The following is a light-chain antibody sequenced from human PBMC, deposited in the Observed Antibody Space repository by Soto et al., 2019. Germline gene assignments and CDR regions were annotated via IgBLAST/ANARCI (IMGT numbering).Light chain of an antibody. J-gene: IGLJ3*02. Sequence: QSALTQPASGSGSPGQSSTISCSGTTSDVGIYNLVSWYQQHPGKAPKLVIYEVDKRPSGVSNRFSGSRSGNTASLTISGVQSEDEADYYCSSYQGSRGVFGGGTTLTV. V-gene: IGLV2-23*02. CDR2: EVD. CDR3: SSYQGSRGV. CDR1: TSDVGIYNL.